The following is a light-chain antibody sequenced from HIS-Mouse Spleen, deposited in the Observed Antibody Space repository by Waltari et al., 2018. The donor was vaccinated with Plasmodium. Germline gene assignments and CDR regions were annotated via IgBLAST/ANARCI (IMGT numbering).Light chain of an antibody. CDR3: CSYAGSSTLV. Sequence: QSALTQPASVSGSPGQSITISCTGTSSDVGSYILVSWYQQHPAKAPKLMIYEGSKRPSGVSNRFSGSKSGNTASLTISGLQAEDEADYYCCSYAGSSTLVFGGGTKLTVL. CDR2: EGS. V-gene: IGLV2-23*01. J-gene: IGLJ2*01. CDR1: SSDVGSYIL.